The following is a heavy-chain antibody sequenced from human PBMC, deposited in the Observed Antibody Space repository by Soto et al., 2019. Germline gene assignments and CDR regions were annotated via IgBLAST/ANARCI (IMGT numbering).Heavy chain of an antibody. V-gene: IGHV4-28*03. CDR2: IYYSGTT. D-gene: IGHD4-17*01. J-gene: IGHJ5*02. CDR1: GYSISSSNW. CDR3: ARETYGDYVGYFDP. Sequence: SETLSLTCAVSGYSISSSNWWGWIRQPPGKGLEWIGYIYYSGTTYYNPSLKSRVIISVDRSKNQFSLKVSSVTPADTAVYYCARETYGDYVGYFDPWGQGTLVTVSS.